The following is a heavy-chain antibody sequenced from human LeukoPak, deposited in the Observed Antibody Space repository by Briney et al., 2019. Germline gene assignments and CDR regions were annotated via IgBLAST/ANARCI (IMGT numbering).Heavy chain of an antibody. CDR1: GGSISSYY. CDR3: ARDGRSFAFEYFDS. V-gene: IGHV4-59*01. CDR2: IYYSGST. J-gene: IGHJ4*02. D-gene: IGHD3-9*01. Sequence: SETLSLTCTVSGGSISSYYWSWIRQPPGKGLEWIGYIYYSGSTNYNPSLKSRVTISVDTSKNQFSLKLSSVTAADTAVYYCARDGRSFAFEYFDSWGQGTLVTVSS.